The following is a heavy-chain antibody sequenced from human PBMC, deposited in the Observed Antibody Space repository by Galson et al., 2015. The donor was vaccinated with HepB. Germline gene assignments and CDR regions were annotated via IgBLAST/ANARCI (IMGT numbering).Heavy chain of an antibody. J-gene: IGHJ3*02. V-gene: IGHV4-59*01. CDR3: ARAGYYYDSSGYGGDAFDI. D-gene: IGHD3-22*01. CDR1: GGSISSYY. CDR2: IYYSGST. Sequence: ETLSLTCTVSGGSISSYYWSWIRQPPGKGLEWIGYIYYSGSTNYNPSLKSRVTISVDTSKNQFSLKLSSVTAADTAVYYCARAGYYYDSSGYGGDAFDIWGQGTMVTVSS.